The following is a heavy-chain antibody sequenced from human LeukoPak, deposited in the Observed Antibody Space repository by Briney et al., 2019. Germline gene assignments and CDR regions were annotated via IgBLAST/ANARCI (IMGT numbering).Heavy chain of an antibody. CDR3: ARDQDKICDP. Sequence: SETLSLTCAVSGGSFSGYYWTWIRQPPGKGLEWIGEINHSGSANYNPSLKSRVTISLDTSKNQFSLKVSSVTAADTAVYYCARDQDKICDPWGQGTLVTVSS. D-gene: IGHD2-15*01. V-gene: IGHV4-34*01. CDR1: GGSFSGYY. CDR2: INHSGSA. J-gene: IGHJ5*02.